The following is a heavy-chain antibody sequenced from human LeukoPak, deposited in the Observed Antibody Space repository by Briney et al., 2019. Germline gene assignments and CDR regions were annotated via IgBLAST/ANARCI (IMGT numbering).Heavy chain of an antibody. CDR1: GFTFSDYY. CDR2: ISSSGSTI. CDR3: ARDQGLYDSSGCVDY. D-gene: IGHD3-22*01. J-gene: IGHJ4*02. Sequence: GGSLRLSCAASGFTFSDYYMSWIRQAPGKGLEWVSYISSSGSTIYYADSVKGRFTISRDNTKNSLYLQMNSLRAEDTAVYYCARDQGLYDSSGCVDYWGQGTLVTVSS. V-gene: IGHV3-11*01.